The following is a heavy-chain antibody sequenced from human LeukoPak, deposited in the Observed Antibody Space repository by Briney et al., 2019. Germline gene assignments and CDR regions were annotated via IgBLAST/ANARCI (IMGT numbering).Heavy chain of an antibody. CDR1: GGSISSYY. J-gene: IGHJ4*02. CDR2: IYYSGST. Sequence: SETLSLTCTVSGGSISSYYWSWIRQPPGKGVEWIGYIYYSGSTNYNPSLKSRVTISVDTSKNQFSLKLSSVTAADTAVYCCARFEGYDFLTGYAYYFDYWGQGTLVTVSS. V-gene: IGHV4-59*01. CDR3: ARFEGYDFLTGYAYYFDY. D-gene: IGHD3-9*01.